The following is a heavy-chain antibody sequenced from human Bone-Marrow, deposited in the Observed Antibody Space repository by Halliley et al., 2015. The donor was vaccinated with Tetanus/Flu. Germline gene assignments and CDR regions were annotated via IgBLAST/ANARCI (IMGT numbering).Heavy chain of an antibody. Sequence: SLRLSCAASRFDFSTHSMSWVRQAPGKGLEWVSSISGSGAYTFYADSVKGRFTISRDNAKNSLYLQMNSLRAEDTAIYYCARDPAVVVQWVAGTGHPFDYWGQGTLVTVSS. V-gene: IGHV3-21*06. J-gene: IGHJ4*02. CDR3: ARDPAVVVQWVAGTGHPFDY. CDR2: ISGSGAYT. D-gene: IGHD6-19*01. CDR1: RFDFSTHS.